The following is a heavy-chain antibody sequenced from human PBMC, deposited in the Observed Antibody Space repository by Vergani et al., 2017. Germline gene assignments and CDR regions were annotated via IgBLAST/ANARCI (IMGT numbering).Heavy chain of an antibody. CDR1: GYSISSGYY. D-gene: IGHD3-16*01. CDR3: AKHFRGGGIDI. J-gene: IGHJ4*02. Sequence: QVQLQESGPGLVKPSETLSLTCAVSGYSISSGYYWGLIRLGTGKGLEFVAFIQFDGSNQYYADSVKGRFTLSRDFSKNTLYLQLNSLRTDDTATYYCAKHFRGGGIDIGGQG. CDR2: IQFDGSNQ. V-gene: IGHV3-30*02.